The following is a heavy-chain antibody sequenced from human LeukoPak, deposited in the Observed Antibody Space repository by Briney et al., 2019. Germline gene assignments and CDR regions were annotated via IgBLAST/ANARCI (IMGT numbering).Heavy chain of an antibody. V-gene: IGHV4-59*01. J-gene: IGHJ4*02. CDR2: IYYSGST. CDR3: ARDLGRVYGLGFDY. CDR1: GGSISSYY. D-gene: IGHD3-16*01. Sequence: SENLSLTCTVSGGSISSYYWSWIRQPPGKGLEWIGYIYYSGSTNYNPSLKSRVTISVDTSKNQFSLKLSSVTAADTAVYYCARDLGRVYGLGFDYWGQGTLVTVSS.